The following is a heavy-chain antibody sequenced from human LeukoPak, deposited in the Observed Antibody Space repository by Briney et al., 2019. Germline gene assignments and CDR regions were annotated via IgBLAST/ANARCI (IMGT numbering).Heavy chain of an antibody. CDR1: GFTFSDYG. Sequence: GGSLRLSCVASGFTFSDYGMHWVRQAPGKGLEWVAFIRYDGSNKYYADSMKGRFIVSRDNSKHTVFLQMNSLRAEDTAIYFCAKDLRYTSGWYDIGHWGQGALVTVSS. V-gene: IGHV3-30*02. J-gene: IGHJ4*01. CDR2: IRYDGSNK. CDR3: AKDLRYTSGWYDIGH. D-gene: IGHD6-19*01.